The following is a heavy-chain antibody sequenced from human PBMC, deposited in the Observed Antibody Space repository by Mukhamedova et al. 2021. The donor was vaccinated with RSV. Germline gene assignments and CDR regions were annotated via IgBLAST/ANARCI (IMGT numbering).Heavy chain of an antibody. Sequence: EYMGIIYPGDSDTRYSPSFQGQVTISADKSISTAYLQWSSLKASDTAMYYCARLRDYGSGSSCMDVWGQGTTVTVSS. CDR2: IYPGDSDT. CDR3: ARLRDYGSGSSCMDV. D-gene: IGHD3-10*01. V-gene: IGHV5-51*01. J-gene: IGHJ6*02.